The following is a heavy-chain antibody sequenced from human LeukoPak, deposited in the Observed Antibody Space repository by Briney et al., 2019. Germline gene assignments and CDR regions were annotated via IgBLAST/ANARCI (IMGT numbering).Heavy chain of an antibody. CDR1: GGSMCDYY. V-gene: IGHV4-59*01. J-gene: IGHJ3*02. CDR3: ARDYSMTHAFDI. Sequence: SETLSLTCTVSGGSMCDYYWGWVRQPPGKGLEWIGYIYSTGSTNYNPSLKSRVTISVDTSKNQFSLKLSSVTAADTALYYCARDYSMTHAFDIWGQGTLVTVSS. D-gene: IGHD1-26*01. CDR2: IYSTGST.